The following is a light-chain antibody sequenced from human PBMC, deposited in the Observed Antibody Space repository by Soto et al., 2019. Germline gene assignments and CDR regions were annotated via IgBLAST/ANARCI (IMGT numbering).Light chain of an antibody. V-gene: IGKV3-15*01. CDR2: VAS. Sequence: EIVMTQSPATLSVSPGERGTLSCRARESVSSNLAWYQQKPGQAPRLLIYVASTRATRIPARFSGRGFGTDFHLTISSLEFEDFAFYYCRQYNNWPFTFGPGTKVDIK. CDR1: ESVSSN. CDR3: RQYNNWPFT. J-gene: IGKJ3*01.